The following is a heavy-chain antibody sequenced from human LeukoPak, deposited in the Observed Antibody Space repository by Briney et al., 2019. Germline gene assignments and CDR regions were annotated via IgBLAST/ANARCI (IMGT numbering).Heavy chain of an antibody. J-gene: IGHJ6*02. CDR2: IYYSGST. CDR1: GGSISSYY. V-gene: IGHV4-59*01. Sequence: QPSETLSLTCTVSGGSISSYYWCWIRQPPGKGLEWIGYIYYSGSTNYNPSLKSRVTISVDTSKNQFSLKLSSVTAADTAVYYCARDRSYAPNYYYYGMDVWGQGTAVTVSS. D-gene: IGHD1-26*01. CDR3: ARDRSYAPNYYYYGMDV.